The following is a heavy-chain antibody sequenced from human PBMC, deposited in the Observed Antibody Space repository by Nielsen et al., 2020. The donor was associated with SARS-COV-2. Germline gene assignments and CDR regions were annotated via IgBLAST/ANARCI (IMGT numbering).Heavy chain of an antibody. Sequence: GESLKISCAASGFTFSTYGMHWVRQAPGKGLEWVAAISYDGNNKYYVDSVKGRFTISRDNSKNTLYLQMSSLREEDTAVYYRAKDWTAIVVVPSGGVDYWGQGTLVTVSS. CDR3: AKDWTAIVVVPSGGVDY. J-gene: IGHJ4*02. CDR1: GFTFSTYG. D-gene: IGHD2-15*01. CDR2: ISYDGNNK. V-gene: IGHV3-30*18.